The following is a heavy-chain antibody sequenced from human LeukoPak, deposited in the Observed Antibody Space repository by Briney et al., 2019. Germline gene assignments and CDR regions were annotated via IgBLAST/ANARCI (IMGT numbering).Heavy chain of an antibody. CDR2: IHPIFGTT. Sequence: SVKVSCKASGGTFSAKSISWVRQAPGQGLEWMGGIHPIFGTTNYAQKFQGRVTINTDESTTTAYMEVSGLRSQDSAIYYCAKISARGYDDYVFDYWGQGTLVIVSS. J-gene: IGHJ4*02. V-gene: IGHV1-69*05. CDR1: GGTFSAKS. D-gene: IGHD4-17*01. CDR3: AKISARGYDDYVFDY.